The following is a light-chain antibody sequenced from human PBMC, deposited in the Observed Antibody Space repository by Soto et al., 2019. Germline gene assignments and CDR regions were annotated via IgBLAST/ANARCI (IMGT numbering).Light chain of an antibody. CDR3: QSYDSSLRAVV. V-gene: IGLV1-40*01. CDR1: SSNIGAGYD. Sequence: QLVLTQPPSVSGAPGQRVTISCTGSSSNIGAGYDVHWYQQLPGTAPKRLIYGNSNRPSGVPDRFSGSKSGTSASLAITGLQAEDEADYYCQSYDSSLRAVVFGGGTKLTVL. CDR2: GNS. J-gene: IGLJ2*01.